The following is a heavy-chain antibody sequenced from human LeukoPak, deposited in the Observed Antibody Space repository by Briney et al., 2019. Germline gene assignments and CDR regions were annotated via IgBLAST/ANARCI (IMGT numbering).Heavy chain of an antibody. CDR3: ARRLRLKNPGGDAFDI. CDR2: IYNSVIT. J-gene: IGHJ3*02. Sequence: SETLSLTCTVSGGSMSSYYWNWIRQTPGKGLEWIGWIYNSVITNYNPSLKSRVTMSVDTSKIQFSLKLDSVTAADTAVYYCARRLRLKNPGGDAFDIWGQGTVVTVSS. V-gene: IGHV4-59*08. D-gene: IGHD5/OR15-5a*01. CDR1: GGSMSSYY.